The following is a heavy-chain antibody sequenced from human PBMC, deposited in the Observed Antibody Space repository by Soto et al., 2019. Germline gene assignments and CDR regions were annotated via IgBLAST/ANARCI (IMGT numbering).Heavy chain of an antibody. CDR1: GGSISSDDYY. V-gene: IGHV4-30-4*01. CDR2: IHSSGSI. CDR3: ARDLDGLHDDTSGPFPRPG. Sequence: KTSETRSLTCTVSGGSISSDDYYWSWIRQAPGRGLEWIGYIHSSGSIYYNPSLKSRATMSIDTAGNQFSLKVSSVTVADTAVYYCARDLDGLHDDTSGPFPRPGWGQGTLVTVSS. D-gene: IGHD3-22*01. J-gene: IGHJ1*01.